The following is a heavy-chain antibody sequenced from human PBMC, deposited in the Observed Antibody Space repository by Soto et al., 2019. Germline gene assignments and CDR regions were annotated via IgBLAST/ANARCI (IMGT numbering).Heavy chain of an antibody. CDR1: GFTFSSYG. D-gene: IGHD6-13*01. J-gene: IGHJ6*02. CDR2: ISYDGSNK. Sequence: GGSLRLSCAASGFTFSSYGMHWVRQAPGKGLEWVAVISYDGSNKYYADSVKGRFTISRDNSKNTLYLQMNSLRAEDTAVYYCAKVTIAATGTVSYYGMDVWGQGTTVTVSS. CDR3: AKVTIAATGTVSYYGMDV. V-gene: IGHV3-30*18.